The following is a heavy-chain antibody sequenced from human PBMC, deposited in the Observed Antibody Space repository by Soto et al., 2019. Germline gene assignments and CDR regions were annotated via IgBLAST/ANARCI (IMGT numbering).Heavy chain of an antibody. CDR1: GGSISSSNW. CDR3: ARVSGSYYSGMDV. J-gene: IGHJ6*02. Sequence: QVQLQESGPGLVKPSGTLSLTCAVSGGSISSSNWWSWVRQPPGKGLEWIGEIYHSGSTNYNPSLTSRVTISVDQSKTPFALKLSSVTAAATAVYYCARVSGSYYSGMDVWGQGTTVTVSS. CDR2: IYHSGST. V-gene: IGHV4-4*02. D-gene: IGHD1-26*01.